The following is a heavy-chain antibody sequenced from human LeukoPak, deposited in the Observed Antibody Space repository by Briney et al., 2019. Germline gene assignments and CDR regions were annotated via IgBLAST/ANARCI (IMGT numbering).Heavy chain of an antibody. CDR1: GGSISGYY. D-gene: IGHD6-19*01. CDR3: ARDGRAGSLFAY. V-gene: IGHV4-59*01. CDR2: ISYSGST. Sequence: SSETLSLTCTVSGGSISGYYWSWIRQPPGKGLEWVGYISYSGSTSYNPSLKSRVTIPVDTSKNQFSLKLSSVTAADTAIYYCARDGRAGSLFAYWGQGTLVTVSS. J-gene: IGHJ4*02.